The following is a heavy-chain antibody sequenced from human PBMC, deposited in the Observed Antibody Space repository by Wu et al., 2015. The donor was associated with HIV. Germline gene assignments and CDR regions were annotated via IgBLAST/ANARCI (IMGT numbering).Heavy chain of an antibody. J-gene: IGHJ4*02. CDR2: INPNSGGT. V-gene: IGHV1-2*02. Sequence: QVQLVQSGAEVKKPGASVKVSCKASGYIFTDYYIHWVRQAPGQGLEWMGWINPNSGGTNFAQKFQGRVTMTRDTSIRTAYMELSRLRFDDTAVYYCARIRSGYYGSGSFDYWGQGTRGHRLL. CDR1: GYIFTDYY. D-gene: IGHD3-10*01. CDR3: ARIRSGYYGSGSFDY.